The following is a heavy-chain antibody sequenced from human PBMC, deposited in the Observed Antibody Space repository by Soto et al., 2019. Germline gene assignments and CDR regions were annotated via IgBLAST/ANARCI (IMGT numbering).Heavy chain of an antibody. Sequence: WGSLRVSCASSGFPSRIYAMTWVRQAPGKVQAWVSVISISGDRAYHANSVNGGHTLSIANPKHTLYLQVHSLRADDTAVYLCTKVSGEINFLFDYCGQGSKVTV. CDR2: ISISGDRA. J-gene: IGHJ4*02. D-gene: IGHD2-21*01. CDR1: GFPSRIYA. CDR3: TKVSGEINFLFDY. V-gene: IGHV3-23*01.